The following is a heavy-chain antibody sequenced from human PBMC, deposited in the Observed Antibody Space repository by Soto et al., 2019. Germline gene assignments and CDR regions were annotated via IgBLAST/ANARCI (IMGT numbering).Heavy chain of an antibody. Sequence: GGSLRLSCAASGFTFSSYAMHWVRQVPGKGLEWVAVISYDGSNKYYADSVKGRFTISRDNSKNTLYLQMNSLRAEDTAVYYCAREGGDPRLYYYYGMDVWGQGTTVTVSS. D-gene: IGHD2-21*02. CDR1: GFTFSSYA. CDR2: ISYDGSNK. V-gene: IGHV3-30-3*01. J-gene: IGHJ6*02. CDR3: AREGGDPRLYYYYGMDV.